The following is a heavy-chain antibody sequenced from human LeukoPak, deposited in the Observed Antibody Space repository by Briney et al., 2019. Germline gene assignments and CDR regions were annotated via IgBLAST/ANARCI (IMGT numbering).Heavy chain of an antibody. CDR1: GFTFSSFV. CDR3: ARGHIAVSAHDDAFDI. CDR2: ISPSGGST. V-gene: IGHV3-23*01. D-gene: IGHD6-19*01. Sequence: GGSLRLSCAASGFTFSSFVMSWVRQAPGKGLEWVSGISPSGGSTYYADSVKGRFTISRDNSKNTLYLQMNSLRAEDTALYYCARGHIAVSAHDDAFDIWGQGTMVTVSS. J-gene: IGHJ3*02.